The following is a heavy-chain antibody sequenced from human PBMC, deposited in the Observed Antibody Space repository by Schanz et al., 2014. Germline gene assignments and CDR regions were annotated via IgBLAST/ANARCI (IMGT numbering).Heavy chain of an antibody. Sequence: EVQLAESGGGLVQPGGSLRLSCAASGFTFSGFWMTWVRQAPGKGLECISYITYNGGTIYYADSVKGRFTISRDNAKNSLYLEMNSLRAEDTAVYFCARDNRYSLFDYWGQGALVTVSS. CDR1: GFTFSGFW. J-gene: IGHJ4*02. D-gene: IGHD3-16*02. V-gene: IGHV3-48*01. CDR2: ITYNGGTI. CDR3: ARDNRYSLFDY.